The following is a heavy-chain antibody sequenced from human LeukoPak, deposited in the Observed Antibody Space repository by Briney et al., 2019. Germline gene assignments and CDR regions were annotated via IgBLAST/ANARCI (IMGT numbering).Heavy chain of an antibody. CDR2: IYYSGGT. V-gene: IGHV4-59*01. D-gene: IGHD1-7*01. Sequence: SETLSLTCAVYGGSFSGYYWSWIRQSPGKGLECIGYIYYSGGTNYNPSLKSRVTISIDTSKNQFSLKLRSVTAADTAVYYCARQLELPTWGTYYFDYWGQGSLVTVSS. J-gene: IGHJ4*02. CDR3: ARQLELPTWGTYYFDY. CDR1: GGSFSGYY.